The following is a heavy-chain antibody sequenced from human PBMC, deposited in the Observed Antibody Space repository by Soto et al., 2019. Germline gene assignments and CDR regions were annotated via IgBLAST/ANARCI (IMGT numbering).Heavy chain of an antibody. CDR2: ISHSGIT. CDR3: ARVLRGWFDP. CDR1: GGSITSANW. V-gene: IGHV4-4*02. J-gene: IGHJ5*02. Sequence: PSETLSLTRAVSGGSITSANWWTWVRQPPGGGLERIGDISHSGITNYKASLKSRVTMSVDKTKNDVSLKLTSVTAADTAVYYCARVLRGWFDPWGQGTPVTVSS.